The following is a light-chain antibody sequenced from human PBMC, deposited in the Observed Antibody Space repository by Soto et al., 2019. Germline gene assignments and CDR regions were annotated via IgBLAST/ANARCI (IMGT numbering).Light chain of an antibody. Sequence: QSVLAQPASVAGPPGQSITISCTGTSSDVGSGNVVSWYQHYPGKAPQLIIYEGFKRPSGVSSRFSGSKSGNTASLTISGLQAEDEAECYCCSHAGRNTYVFGTGTKFTVL. J-gene: IGLJ1*01. CDR3: CSHAGRNTYV. CDR1: SSDVGSGNV. CDR2: EGF. V-gene: IGLV2-23*01.